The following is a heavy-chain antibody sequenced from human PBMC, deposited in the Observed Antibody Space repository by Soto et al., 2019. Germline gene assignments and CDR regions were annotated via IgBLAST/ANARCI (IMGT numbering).Heavy chain of an antibody. V-gene: IGHV1-69*01. Sequence: QVQLVQSGAEVKKSGSSVKVSCKAAGDTFSCYGFSWVRQAPGQGLEWMGGIVPMFGTPSYAQKFQGRVTITADESTSAVYMELSSLRSEDTAVYYCARRSGSGNYFFDYWGQGTLVTVSS. J-gene: IGHJ4*02. D-gene: IGHD1-26*01. CDR2: IVPMFGTP. CDR3: ARRSGSGNYFFDY. CDR1: GDTFSCYG.